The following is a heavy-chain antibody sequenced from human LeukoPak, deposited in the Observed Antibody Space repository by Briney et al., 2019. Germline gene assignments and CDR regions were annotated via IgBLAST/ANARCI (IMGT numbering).Heavy chain of an antibody. CDR2: IDPNSGVT. Sequence: AASVKVSCKASGYTFTGYYMHWVRQAPGQGLEWMGRIDPNSGVTNYAQKFQGRVTMTRDTSITTAYMDLSGLRSDDTAVYYCARDHYYGSGSYYNVFDYWGQGTLVTVSS. J-gene: IGHJ4*02. CDR3: ARDHYYGSGSYYNVFDY. CDR1: GYTFTGYY. V-gene: IGHV1-2*06. D-gene: IGHD3-10*01.